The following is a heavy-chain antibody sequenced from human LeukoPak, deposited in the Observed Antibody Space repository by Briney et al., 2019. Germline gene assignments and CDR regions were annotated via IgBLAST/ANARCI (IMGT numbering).Heavy chain of an antibody. CDR3: ARDNRITSDAFDI. Sequence: GGSLRLSCAASGFTVSSNYMSWVRQAPGKGLEWVSVIYSGGSTYYADSVKGRFTISRDNSKNTLYLQMSSLRAEDTAVYYCARDNRITSDAFDIWGQGTMVTVPS. CDR1: GFTVSSNY. J-gene: IGHJ3*02. CDR2: IYSGGST. D-gene: IGHD2/OR15-2a*01. V-gene: IGHV3-53*01.